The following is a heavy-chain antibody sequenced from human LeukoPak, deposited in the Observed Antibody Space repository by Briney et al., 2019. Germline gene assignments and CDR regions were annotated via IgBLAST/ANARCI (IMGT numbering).Heavy chain of an antibody. J-gene: IGHJ4*02. CDR2: IYYSGST. V-gene: IGHV4-39*07. CDR3: AREIVGATPFDY. CDR1: GGSISSGSYY. D-gene: IGHD1-26*01. Sequence: SETLSLTCTVSGGSISSGSYYWSWIRQPAGKGLEWIGSIYYSGSTYYNPSLKSRVTISVDTSKNQFSLKLSSVTAADTAVYYCAREIVGATPFDYWGQGTLVTVSS.